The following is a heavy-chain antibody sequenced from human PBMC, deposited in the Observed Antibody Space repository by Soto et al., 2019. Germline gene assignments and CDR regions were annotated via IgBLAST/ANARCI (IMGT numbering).Heavy chain of an antibody. Sequence: PGGSLRLSCAASGFTFSTYGMHWVRQAPGKGLEWVAVISNGGSDQYYGDSVKGRFTVSRDNSKNMLYLQMNSLRPEDTAVYYCAKRFSSSWSIDFWGQGTLVTVSS. D-gene: IGHD6-13*01. J-gene: IGHJ4*02. CDR1: GFTFSTYG. V-gene: IGHV3-30*18. CDR3: AKRFSSSWSIDF. CDR2: ISNGGSDQ.